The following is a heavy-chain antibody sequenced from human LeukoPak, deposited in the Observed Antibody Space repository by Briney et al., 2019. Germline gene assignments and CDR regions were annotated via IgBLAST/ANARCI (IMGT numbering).Heavy chain of an antibody. Sequence: ASVEVSCKASGYTFTSYAMNWVRQAPGQGLEWMGWINTNTGNPTYAQGFTGRFVFSLDTSVSTAYLQISSLKAEDTAVYYCARADIVVVVAPGRNYYYYGMDVWGQGTTVTVSS. CDR1: GYTFTSYA. CDR2: INTNTGNP. J-gene: IGHJ6*02. D-gene: IGHD2-15*01. CDR3: ARADIVVVVAPGRNYYYYGMDV. V-gene: IGHV7-4-1*02.